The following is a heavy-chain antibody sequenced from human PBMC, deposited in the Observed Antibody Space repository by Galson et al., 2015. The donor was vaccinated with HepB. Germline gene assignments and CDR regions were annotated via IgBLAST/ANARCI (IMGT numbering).Heavy chain of an antibody. J-gene: IGHJ5*02. V-gene: IGHV3-23*01. CDR1: GFTFSSYA. D-gene: IGHD2-15*01. Sequence: SLRLSCAASGFTFSSYAMSWVRQAPGKGLEWVSAISGSGGSTYYADSVKGRFTISRDNSKNTLYLQMNSLRAEDTAVYYCAKLRFRNLGYCSGGSCNWFDPWGQGTLVTVSS. CDR3: AKLRFRNLGYCSGGSCNWFDP. CDR2: ISGSGGST.